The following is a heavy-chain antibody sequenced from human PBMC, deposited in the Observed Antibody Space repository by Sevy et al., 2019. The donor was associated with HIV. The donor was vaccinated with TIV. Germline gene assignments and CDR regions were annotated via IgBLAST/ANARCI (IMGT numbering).Heavy chain of an antibody. Sequence: GGSLRLSCAASGFSLNNYWMNWVRQAPGKGLEWVANIKQDGSVKYYVDSVKGRFTISRDNARNLLYLQMNNLRADDTAVYYCARGRGVFGAVAINWFDPWGQGALVTVSS. CDR3: ARGRGVFGAVAINWFDP. D-gene: IGHD3-3*01. V-gene: IGHV3-7*03. J-gene: IGHJ5*02. CDR2: IKQDGSVK. CDR1: GFSLNNYW.